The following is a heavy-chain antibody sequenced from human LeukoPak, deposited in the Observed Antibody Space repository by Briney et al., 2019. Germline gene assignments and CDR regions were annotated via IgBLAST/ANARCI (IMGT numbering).Heavy chain of an antibody. CDR3: ARSGPYSSGSRKSFNWFDP. D-gene: IGHD6-19*01. Sequence: SETLSLTCAVYGGSFSGYYWSWIRQPPGKGLEWIGEINHSGSTNYNPSLKSRVTISVDTSKNQFSLKLSSVTAADTAVYYCARSGPYSSGSRKSFNWFDPWGQGTLVTVSS. CDR2: INHSGST. CDR1: GGSFSGYY. J-gene: IGHJ5*02. V-gene: IGHV4-34*01.